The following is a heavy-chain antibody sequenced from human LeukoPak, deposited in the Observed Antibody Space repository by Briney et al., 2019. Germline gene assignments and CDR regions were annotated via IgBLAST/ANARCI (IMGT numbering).Heavy chain of an antibody. CDR2: IIPIFGTA. CDR3: ARVRRGNSGYGSFDI. Sequence: SVKVSCKASGGTFSSYAISWVRQAPGQGLEWMGGIIPIFGTANYAQKFQGRVTITADESTSTAYMELSSLRSEDTAVYYCARVRRGNSGYGSFDIWGQGTMVTVSS. J-gene: IGHJ3*02. D-gene: IGHD5-12*01. V-gene: IGHV1-69*13. CDR1: GGTFSSYA.